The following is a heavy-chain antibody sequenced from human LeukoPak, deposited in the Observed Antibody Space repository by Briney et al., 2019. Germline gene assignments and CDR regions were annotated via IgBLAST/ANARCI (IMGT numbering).Heavy chain of an antibody. V-gene: IGHV3-23*01. CDR3: AKWGDYDVLTGYYVSDY. CDR1: EFPFSNYA. D-gene: IGHD3-9*01. Sequence: PGGSLKPPVPPSEFPFSNYAMSWFGKAQGKGLEWSSLIPGSGGNTYYADSVKGRFTISRDNSKNTVFLQMNSLRAEDTAVYYCAKWGDYDVLTGYYVSDYWGQGTLVTVSS. CDR2: IPGSGGNT. J-gene: IGHJ4*02.